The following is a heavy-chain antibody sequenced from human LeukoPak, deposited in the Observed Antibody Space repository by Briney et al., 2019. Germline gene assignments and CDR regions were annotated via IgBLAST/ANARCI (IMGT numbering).Heavy chain of an antibody. Sequence: GGSPRLSCAASGFTFSSYAMSWVRQAPGKGLEWVSGISGSGGSTYYADSVKGRFTISRDNSKNTLYLQMNSLRAEDTAVYYCAKATGYSGYDYGDYWGQGTLVTVSS. CDR3: AKATGYSGYDYGDY. CDR1: GFTFSSYA. D-gene: IGHD5-12*01. CDR2: ISGSGGST. V-gene: IGHV3-23*01. J-gene: IGHJ4*02.